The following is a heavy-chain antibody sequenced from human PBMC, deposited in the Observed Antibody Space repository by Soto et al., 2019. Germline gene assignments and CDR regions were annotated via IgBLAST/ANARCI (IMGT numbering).Heavy chain of an antibody. V-gene: IGHV3-23*01. J-gene: IGHJ4*02. CDR1: GFTFSSYA. CDR2: ISGSGGST. CDR3: AKDLSRAIFGVVITPPDFDY. Sequence: GGSLRLSCAASGFTFSSYAMSWVRQAPGKGLEWVSAISGSGGSTYYADSVKGRFTISRDNSKNTLYLQMNSLRAEDTAVYYCAKDLSRAIFGVVITPPDFDYWGQGTLVTVSS. D-gene: IGHD3-3*01.